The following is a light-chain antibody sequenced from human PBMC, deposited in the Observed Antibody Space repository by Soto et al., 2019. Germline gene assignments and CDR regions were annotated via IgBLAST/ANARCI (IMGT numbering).Light chain of an antibody. CDR3: QQYNNWPGT. CDR1: QSVSST. V-gene: IGKV3-15*01. J-gene: IGKJ1*01. CDR2: GAS. Sequence: EIVMTQSPATLSVSPGERATLSCRASQSVSSTLAWYQQKPGHAPMLLLYGASTRATGIPARFSGSGSGTEFTLTISSLQSEDCAVYYCQQYNNWPGTFGQGTKVDIK.